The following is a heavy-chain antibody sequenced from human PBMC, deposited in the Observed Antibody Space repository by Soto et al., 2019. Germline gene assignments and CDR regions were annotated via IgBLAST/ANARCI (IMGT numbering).Heavy chain of an antibody. J-gene: IGHJ4*02. CDR2: ISYDGRNE. D-gene: IGHD2-8*01. Sequence: QVKLVESGGGVVQPGRSLRLSCAASEFSFSSYAMHWVRQAPGKGLEWLSFISYDGRNEYYADSVKGRFTVSRDSSENTLYLQINTLKPEDTAVYYCARDGCPNGVCFNDYWGQGTLVTVSP. CDR3: ARDGCPNGVCFNDY. CDR1: EFSFSSYA. V-gene: IGHV3-30*04.